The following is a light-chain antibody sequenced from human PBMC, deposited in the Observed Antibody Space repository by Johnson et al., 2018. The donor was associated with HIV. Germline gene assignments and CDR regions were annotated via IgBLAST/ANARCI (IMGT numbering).Light chain of an antibody. CDR3: GTWDKSLNTGAV. J-gene: IGLJ1*01. V-gene: IGLV1-51*01. Sequence: HSVLTQPPSVSAAPGEKVNISCSGSSSNIENDYVSWYQQLPGTAPKLLIYDNNKRPSGIPDRFSGSKSGTSVTLAITGLQTGDEADYYCGTWDKSLNTGAVFGTGTKVTVL. CDR1: SSNIENDY. CDR2: DNN.